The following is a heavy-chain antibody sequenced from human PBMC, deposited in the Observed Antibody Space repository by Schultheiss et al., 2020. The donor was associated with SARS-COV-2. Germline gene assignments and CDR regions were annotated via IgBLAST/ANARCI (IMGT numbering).Heavy chain of an antibody. Sequence: ASVKVSCKASGYTFTSYGISWVRQAPGQGLEWMGWISAYNGNTNYVQKLQGRVTMTTDTSTSTAYMELRSLRSDDTAVYYCARDQSAVAVGENWFDPWGQGTLVTVSS. J-gene: IGHJ5*02. D-gene: IGHD6-19*01. CDR2: ISAYNGNT. CDR3: ARDQSAVAVGENWFDP. CDR1: GYTFTSYG. V-gene: IGHV1-18*01.